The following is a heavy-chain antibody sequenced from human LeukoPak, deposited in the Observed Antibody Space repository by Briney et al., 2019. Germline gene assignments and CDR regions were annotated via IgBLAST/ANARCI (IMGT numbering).Heavy chain of an antibody. CDR3: ASGKSVTFGGVIVSFDY. CDR1: GFTFNNYG. D-gene: IGHD3-16*02. Sequence: PGGSLRLSCAASGFTFNNYGVHWVRQAPGKGLEWLAFLHFDGSTKHYAVSVKGRFTISRDNSQNTVYLQMNSLRAEDTAVYYCASGKSVTFGGVIVSFDYWGQGTLATVSS. CDR2: LHFDGSTK. J-gene: IGHJ4*02. V-gene: IGHV3-30*02.